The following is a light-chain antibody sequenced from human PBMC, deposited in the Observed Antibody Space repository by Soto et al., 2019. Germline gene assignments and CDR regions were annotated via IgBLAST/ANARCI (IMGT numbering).Light chain of an antibody. CDR3: QQRNSWPPSIT. Sequence: DIQMTQSPSSLSASVGDRVTITCRASQSIRNDLGWYQQKPGKAPKLLIYAASSLQSGVPSRFSGSGFGTDFTLTISSLAPEDFAVYYCQQRNSWPPSITFGQGTRLEIK. V-gene: IGKV1-17*01. CDR2: AAS. J-gene: IGKJ5*01. CDR1: QSIRND.